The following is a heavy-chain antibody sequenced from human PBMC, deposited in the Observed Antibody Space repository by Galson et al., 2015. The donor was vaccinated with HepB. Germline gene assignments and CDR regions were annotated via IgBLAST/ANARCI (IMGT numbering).Heavy chain of an antibody. CDR2: IDWDDDK. CDR1: GFSLSTSGMC. Sequence: PALVKPTQTLTLTCTFSGFSLSTSGMCVSWIRQPPGKALEWLARIDWDDDKYYSTSLKTRLTISKDTSKNQVVLTMTNMDPVDTATYYCARILLVTGNDAFDIWGQGTMVTVSS. CDR3: ARILLVTGNDAFDI. J-gene: IGHJ3*02. V-gene: IGHV2-70*11. D-gene: IGHD3-9*01.